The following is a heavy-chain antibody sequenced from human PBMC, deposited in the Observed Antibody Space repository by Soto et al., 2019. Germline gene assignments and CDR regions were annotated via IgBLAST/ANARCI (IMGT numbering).Heavy chain of an antibody. J-gene: IGHJ6*03. Sequence: GGSLRLSCAASGFTFSSYWMSWVRQAPGKGLEWVANIKQDGSEKYYVDSVKGRFTISRDNAKNSLYLQMNSLRAEDTAVYYCARDRGDYGDYGYYYYYMDVWGKGTTVTVSS. V-gene: IGHV3-7*01. CDR1: GFTFSSYW. CDR2: IKQDGSEK. D-gene: IGHD4-17*01. CDR3: ARDRGDYGDYGYYYYYMDV.